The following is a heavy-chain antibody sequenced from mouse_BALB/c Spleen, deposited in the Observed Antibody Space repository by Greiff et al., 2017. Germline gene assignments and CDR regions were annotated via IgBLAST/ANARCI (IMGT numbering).Heavy chain of an antibody. CDR2: IRSKSNNYAT. V-gene: IGHV10-1*02. J-gene: IGHJ2*01. D-gene: IGHD4-1*01. Sequence: EVQLVESGGGLVQPKGSLKLSCAASGFTFNTYAMNWVRQAPGKGLEWVARIRSKSNNYATYYADSVKDRFTISRDDSQSMLYLQMNNLKTEDTAMYYCVRANWDVFDYWGQGTTLTVSS. CDR3: VRANWDVFDY. CDR1: GFTFNTYA.